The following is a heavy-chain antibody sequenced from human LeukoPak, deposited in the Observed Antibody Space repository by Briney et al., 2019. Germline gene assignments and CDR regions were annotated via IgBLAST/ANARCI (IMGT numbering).Heavy chain of an antibody. CDR3: ARGDAFSGDH. CDR1: GFNLGDFW. CDR2: IHPEGNEK. Sequence: GGSLRLSCAVPGFNLGDFWMSWVRQASGRGLEWVANIHPEGNEKYHVESVKGRFSISRDNTKNLLFLQMNGLRVEDTAVYYCARGDAFSGDHWGQGTLVTVSS. J-gene: IGHJ4*02. V-gene: IGHV3-7*04.